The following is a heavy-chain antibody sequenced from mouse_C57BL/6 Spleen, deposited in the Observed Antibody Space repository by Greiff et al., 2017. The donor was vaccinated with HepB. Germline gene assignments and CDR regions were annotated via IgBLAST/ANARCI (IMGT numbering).Heavy chain of an antibody. CDR2: IDPSDSYT. J-gene: IGHJ1*03. D-gene: IGHD1-1*01. Sequence: QVHVKQPGAELVKPGASVKLSCKASGYTFTSYWMQWVKQRPGQGLEWIGEIDPSDSYTNYNQKFKGKATLTVDTSSSTAYMQLSSLTSEDSAVYYCASYYYGSSLVYFDVWGTGTTVTVSS. CDR3: ASYYYGSSLVYFDV. V-gene: IGHV1-50*01. CDR1: GYTFTSYW.